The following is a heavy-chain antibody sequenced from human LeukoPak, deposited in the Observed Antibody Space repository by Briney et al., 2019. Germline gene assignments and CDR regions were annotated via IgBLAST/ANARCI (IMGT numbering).Heavy chain of an antibody. J-gene: IGHJ4*02. CDR1: GXSVSPYY. CDR3: ARDLGPSRGFDY. Sequence: SETLSLTCTVSGXSVSPYYGSWIRQPPGKGLEWIGYVFYTGSTTYNPSLKSRLTISVDTSKSQFSLKLNSVTAADTAVYYCARDLGPSRGFDYWGRGTLVTVSS. D-gene: IGHD3-10*01. V-gene: IGHV4-59*02. CDR2: VFYTGST.